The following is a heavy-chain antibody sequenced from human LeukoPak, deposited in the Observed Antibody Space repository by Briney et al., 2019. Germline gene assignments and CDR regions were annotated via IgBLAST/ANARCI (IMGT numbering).Heavy chain of an antibody. CDR1: GGSISSYY. V-gene: IGHV4-59*01. CDR3: ARIGHEDYYCDY. J-gene: IGHJ4*02. CDR2: IYYSGST. Sequence: PSETLSLTCTVSGGSISSYYWSWIRQPPGKGLEWIGYIYYSGSTNYNPSLKSRVTISVDTSKNQFSLKLSSVTAADTAVYYCARIGHEDYYCDYWGQGTLVTVSS.